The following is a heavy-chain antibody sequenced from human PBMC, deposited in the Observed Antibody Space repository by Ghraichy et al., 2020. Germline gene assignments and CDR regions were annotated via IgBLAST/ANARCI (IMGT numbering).Heavy chain of an antibody. CDR3: ARHHGYFYGFYFDS. CDR2: IDYSGST. J-gene: IGHJ4*02. D-gene: IGHD5-18*01. V-gene: IGHV4-39*01. CDR1: GVSMSSDSYY. Sequence: SETLSLTCSVSGVSMSSDSYYWGWIRQPPGKGLEWIGSIDYSGSTYYKPSLRGRVTISVDTSKYRFSLKLTSVTAADTAVYYCARHHGYFYGFYFDSWGQGALVTVSS.